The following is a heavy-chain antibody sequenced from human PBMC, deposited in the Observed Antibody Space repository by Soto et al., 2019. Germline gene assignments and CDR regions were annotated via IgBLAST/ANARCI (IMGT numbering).Heavy chain of an antibody. V-gene: IGHV3-15*07. J-gene: IGHJ6*02. D-gene: IGHD3-10*01. CDR1: GFTFSNAW. CDR2: IKSKTDGGTT. Sequence: EVQLVESGGGLVKPGGSLRLSCAASGFTFSNAWMNWVRQAPGKGLEWVGRIKSKTDGGTTDYAAPVKGRFTISRDDSKNTLYLQMNSLKTEDTAVYYCTTVGSGGGAPRQYYYGMDVWGQGTTVTVSS. CDR3: TTVGSGGGAPRQYYYGMDV.